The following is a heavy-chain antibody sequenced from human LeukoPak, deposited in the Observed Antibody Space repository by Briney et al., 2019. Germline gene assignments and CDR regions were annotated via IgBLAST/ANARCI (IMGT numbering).Heavy chain of an antibody. CDR1: GGSISSYY. Sequence: SETLSLTCTVSGGSISSYYWSWIRQPPGKGLEWIGYIYYSGSTNYNPSLKSRVTISVDTSKNQFSLKLSSVTAADTAVYYCARTDYYGSGSYFSQHWGQGTLVTVSS. J-gene: IGHJ1*01. CDR2: IYYSGST. CDR3: ARTDYYGSGSYFSQH. V-gene: IGHV4-59*01. D-gene: IGHD3-10*01.